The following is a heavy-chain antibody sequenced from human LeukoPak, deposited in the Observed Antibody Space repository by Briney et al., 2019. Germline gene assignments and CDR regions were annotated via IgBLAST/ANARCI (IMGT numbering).Heavy chain of an antibody. CDR3: ARAAYCGGSCYYYFDS. J-gene: IGHJ4*02. V-gene: IGHV1-2*02. Sequence: ASVKASCKSSGYTFTGYYMHWVRQAPGQGLEWMGYINSNSGGTNYAQQFQGRVTLTRDTSISTAYVELSSLRSDDTAVYYCARAAYCGGSCYYYFDSWGQGTLVTVSS. CDR2: INSNSGGT. D-gene: IGHD2-21*02. CDR1: GYTFTGYY.